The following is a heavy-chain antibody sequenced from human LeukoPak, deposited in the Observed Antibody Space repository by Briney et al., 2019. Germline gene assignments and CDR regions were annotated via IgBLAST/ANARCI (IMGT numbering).Heavy chain of an antibody. CDR3: AREHFDFDY. D-gene: IGHD2/OR15-2a*01. CDR1: GFPFSDYA. J-gene: IGHJ4*02. CDR2: ITGSGIST. V-gene: IGHV3-23*01. Sequence: GGSLRLSCEASGFPFSDYAMTSVRQAPGKGLEWVSEITGSGISTYYADSVKGRFTISRDNAKNALYLQMSSLRAEDTAVYYCAREHFDFDYWGQGTLVTVSS.